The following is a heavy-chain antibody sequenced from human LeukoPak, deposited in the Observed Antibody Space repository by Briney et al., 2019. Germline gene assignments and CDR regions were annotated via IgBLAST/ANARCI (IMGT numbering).Heavy chain of an antibody. Sequence: GGSLRLSCAASGSAFSNYAIHWVRQAPGKGLEYVSAISGNGDSAYYANSVKGRFTISRDNSKNTLFLQMNSLRAEDTAVYYCAKDALRAVPYYFDYWGQGTLVTVSS. CDR2: ISGNGDSA. D-gene: IGHD3-10*01. CDR1: GSAFSNYA. CDR3: AKDALRAVPYYFDY. J-gene: IGHJ4*02. V-gene: IGHV3-64*04.